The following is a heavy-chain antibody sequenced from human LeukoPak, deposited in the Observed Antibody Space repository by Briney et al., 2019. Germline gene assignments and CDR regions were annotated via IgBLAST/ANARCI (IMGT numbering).Heavy chain of an antibody. CDR2: IYHNGNP. V-gene: IGHV4-59*01. CDR1: GGSISSYY. CDR3: ARDLGSGWPFWYFDL. J-gene: IGHJ2*01. D-gene: IGHD6-19*01. Sequence: SETLSLTCTVSGGSISSYYWSWIRQPPGKGLEWIGFIYHNGNPNYNPSLRSRVTISIDTSKNQFSLKLSSVTAADTAVYFCARDLGSGWPFWYFDLWGRGTLVTVSS.